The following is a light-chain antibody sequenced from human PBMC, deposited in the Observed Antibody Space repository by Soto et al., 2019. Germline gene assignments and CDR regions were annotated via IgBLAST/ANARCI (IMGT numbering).Light chain of an antibody. CDR2: AAS. J-gene: IGKJ4*01. CDR3: QQNSRYPLT. Sequence: DIQLTQSPSSLSASVGDTVTITCRASQDIRIYLAWFQQKPGKAPQSLIYAASSLQSGVPSKFSGSSSGTDFTLTISNLQPEDFATYYCQQNSRYPLTFGGGTKVEIK. V-gene: IGKV1-16*02. CDR1: QDIRIY.